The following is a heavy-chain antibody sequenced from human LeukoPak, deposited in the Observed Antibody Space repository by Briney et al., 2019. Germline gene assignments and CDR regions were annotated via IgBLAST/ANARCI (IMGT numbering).Heavy chain of an antibody. J-gene: IGHJ4*02. CDR3: AKHFEGALDY. Sequence: GGSLRLSCAASGFTVSSYAMSWVRQAPGKGLEWVSLISDSGDSTYYADTVKGRFTISRDNSKNTLFLQMNSLRAEDTAVYYCAKHFEGALDYWGQGTLVTVSS. CDR2: ISDSGDST. V-gene: IGHV3-23*01. CDR1: GFTVSSYA.